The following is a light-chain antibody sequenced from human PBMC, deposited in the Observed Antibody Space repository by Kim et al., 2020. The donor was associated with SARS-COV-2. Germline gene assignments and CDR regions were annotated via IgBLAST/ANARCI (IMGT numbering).Light chain of an antibody. V-gene: IGLV7-43*01. J-gene: IGLJ2*01. CDR3: LLYYGGTQGV. Sequence: GGTVTRPGAPNPGAVTSGYLPNWFQQKPGQAPRPLIFGTSNKHSWTPARFSGSLLGGKAALTLSGVQPEDEGDYYCLLYYGGTQGVFGGGTKLTVL. CDR2: GTS. CDR1: PGAVTSGYL.